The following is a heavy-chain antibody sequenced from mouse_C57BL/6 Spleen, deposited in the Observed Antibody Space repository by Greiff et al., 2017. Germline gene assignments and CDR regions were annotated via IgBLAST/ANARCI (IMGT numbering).Heavy chain of an antibody. Sequence: EVKLVESGPELVKPGASVKISCKASGYSFTDYNMNWVKQSNGKSLEWIGVINPNYGTTSYNQKFKGKATLTVDQSSSTAYMQLNSLTSEDSAVYYCARSGYDGPYDYFDYWGQGTTLTVSS. D-gene: IGHD2-3*01. V-gene: IGHV1-39*01. J-gene: IGHJ2*01. CDR3: ARSGYDGPYDYFDY. CDR1: GYSFTDYN. CDR2: INPNYGTT.